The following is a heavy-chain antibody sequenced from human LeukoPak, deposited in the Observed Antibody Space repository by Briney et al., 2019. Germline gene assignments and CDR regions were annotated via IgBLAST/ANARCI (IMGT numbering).Heavy chain of an antibody. V-gene: IGHV3-30-3*01. CDR2: ISYDGSNK. D-gene: IGHD2-21*02. CDR1: GFTFSSYA. J-gene: IGHJ4*02. Sequence: GGSLRLSCAASGFTFSSYAMHWVRQAPGKGLEWVAVISYDGSNKYYADSVKGRFTISRDNSKNTLYLQMNSLRAEDTAVYYCARDPPCGGDCYPLDYWGQGTLVTVSS. CDR3: ARDPPCGGDCYPLDY.